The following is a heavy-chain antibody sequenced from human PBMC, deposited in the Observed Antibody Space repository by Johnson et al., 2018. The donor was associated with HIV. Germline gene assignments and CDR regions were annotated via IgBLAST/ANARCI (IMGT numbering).Heavy chain of an antibody. Sequence: VESGGGLVQPGGSLRLSCAASGFTFSSYDMHWVRQATGKGLEWVSAIGTAGDTYYPGSVKGRFTISRENAKNSLYLQMNSLRAEDTAVYYCARGIVGAEEGAFDIWGQGTLVTVSS. D-gene: IGHD1-26*01. CDR3: ARGIVGAEEGAFDI. J-gene: IGHJ3*02. V-gene: IGHV3-13*01. CDR1: GFTFSSYD. CDR2: IGTAGDT.